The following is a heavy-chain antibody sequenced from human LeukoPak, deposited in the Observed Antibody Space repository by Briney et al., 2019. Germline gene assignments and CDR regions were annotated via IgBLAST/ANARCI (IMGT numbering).Heavy chain of an antibody. CDR2: ISGSGHDI. Sequence: GSLRLSCAASGFTFSDSYMTWVRQAPGKGVEWVAYISGSGHDINYSESAKGRFTISRDNAKSSLYLQMNSLRAEDTAVYYCARDPYSGSYGDYYYYYMDVWGKGTTVTISS. D-gene: IGHD1-26*01. CDR1: GFTFSDSY. J-gene: IGHJ6*03. V-gene: IGHV3-11*06. CDR3: ARDPYSGSYGDYYYYYMDV.